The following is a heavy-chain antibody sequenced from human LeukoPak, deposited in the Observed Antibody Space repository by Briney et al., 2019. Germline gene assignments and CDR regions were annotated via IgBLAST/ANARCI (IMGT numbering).Heavy chain of an antibody. CDR1: GFTFSRYA. D-gene: IGHD2-8*02. J-gene: IGHJ4*02. V-gene: IGHV3-23*01. CDR2: ISGSGGST. Sequence: QAGGSLRLSRAASGFTFSRYAMGWVRQAPGKGLEWVSAISGSGGSTYYADSVKGRFTISRDNSKNTLYLQMNSLRAEDTAVYYCAKTPPRASYCTGGVCYWDYWGQGTLATVSS. CDR3: AKTPPRASYCTGGVCYWDY.